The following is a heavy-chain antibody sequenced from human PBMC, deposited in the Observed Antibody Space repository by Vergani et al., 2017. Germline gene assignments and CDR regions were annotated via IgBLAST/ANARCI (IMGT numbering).Heavy chain of an antibody. CDR2: ISGSGGST. CDR1: GFTFSSYA. V-gene: IGHV3-23*01. D-gene: IGHD2-15*01. Sequence: EVQLLESGGGLVQPGGSLRLSCAASGFTFSSYAMSWVRQAPGKGLEWVSAISGSGGSTYYADSVKGRFTISRDNSKNTLYLQMNSLRAEDTAVYYGAKREGCSGGSCYSRYYYYYMDVWGKGTTVIVSS. CDR3: AKREGCSGGSCYSRYYYYYMDV. J-gene: IGHJ6*03.